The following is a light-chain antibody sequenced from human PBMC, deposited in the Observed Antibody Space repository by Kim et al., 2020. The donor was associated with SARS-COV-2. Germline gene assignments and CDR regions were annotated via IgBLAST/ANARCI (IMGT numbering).Light chain of an antibody. V-gene: IGKV3-15*01. Sequence: EIVMTQSPATLSVSPGESATLSCRASQSVSSNLAWYQQKPGQVPRLLIYGASTRATSIPARFSGSGSGTEFTLIISSLQSEDFAVYYCQQYNNWPLTFGGGTKVDIK. CDR2: GAS. CDR1: QSVSSN. CDR3: QQYNNWPLT. J-gene: IGKJ4*01.